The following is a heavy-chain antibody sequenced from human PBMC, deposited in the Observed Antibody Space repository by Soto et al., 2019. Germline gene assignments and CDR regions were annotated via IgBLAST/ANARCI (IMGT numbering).Heavy chain of an antibody. CDR3: ARGLGYDRRITVAEPFDS. J-gene: IGHJ4*02. Sequence: QVQLQQWGAGLLKSSETLSLTCVVSGGSFSGYFWTWIRQSPGRGLEWIGEISHSGSRNYNPAFQSPVIISVDSSKNHVSLKLSSVTAADSATYFCARGLGYDRRITVAEPFDSWGQGTLVTVSS. CDR2: ISHSGSR. CDR1: GGSFSGYF. V-gene: IGHV4-34*02. D-gene: IGHD6-19*01.